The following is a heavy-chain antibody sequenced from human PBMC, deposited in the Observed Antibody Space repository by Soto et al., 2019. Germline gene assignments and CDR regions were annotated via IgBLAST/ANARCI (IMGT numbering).Heavy chain of an antibody. CDR2: IYHSGST. CDR1: GGSISSSNW. D-gene: IGHD2-8*01. Sequence: NPSETLSLTCAVSGGSISSSNWWSWVRQPPGKGLEWIGEIYHSGSTNYNPSLKSRVTISVDKSKNQFSLKLSSVTAADTAVYYCARVWVYATNWFDPWGQGTLVTVSS. J-gene: IGHJ5*02. V-gene: IGHV4-4*02. CDR3: ARVWVYATNWFDP.